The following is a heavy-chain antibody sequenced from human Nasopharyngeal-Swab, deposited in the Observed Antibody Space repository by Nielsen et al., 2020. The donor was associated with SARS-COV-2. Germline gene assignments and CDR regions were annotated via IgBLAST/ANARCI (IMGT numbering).Heavy chain of an antibody. Sequence: GGSLRLSCKGSGYSFTSYWISWVRQMPGKGLEWMERIDPSDSYTNYSPSFQGHVTISADKSISTAYLQWSSLKASDTAMYYCARQDYGAKAHWGQGTLVTVSS. CDR3: ARQDYGAKAH. CDR1: GYSFTSYW. V-gene: IGHV5-10-1*01. D-gene: IGHD4-17*01. CDR2: IDPSDSYT. J-gene: IGHJ4*02.